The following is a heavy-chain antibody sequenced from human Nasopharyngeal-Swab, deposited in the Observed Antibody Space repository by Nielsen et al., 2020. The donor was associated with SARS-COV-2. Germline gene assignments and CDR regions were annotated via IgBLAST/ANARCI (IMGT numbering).Heavy chain of an antibody. Sequence: GESLKISCAASGFTFSRYTMHWVRQAPGKGLEWVAAISYDGSNKYYADSVKGRFTTSRDISKNTLYLQMNSLRAEDTAVFYCASTPLDSSGYYYAFHYWGRGSPVTVSS. CDR2: ISYDGSNK. J-gene: IGHJ4*02. V-gene: IGHV3-30-3*01. CDR1: GFTFSRYT. D-gene: IGHD3-22*01. CDR3: ASTPLDSSGYYYAFHY.